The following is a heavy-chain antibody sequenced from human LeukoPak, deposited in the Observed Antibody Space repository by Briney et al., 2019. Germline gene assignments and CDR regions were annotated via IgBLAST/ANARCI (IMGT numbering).Heavy chain of an antibody. CDR2: INHSGST. J-gene: IGHJ5*02. CDR1: GYSISSGYY. V-gene: IGHV4-34*01. D-gene: IGHD6-19*01. Sequence: PSETLSLTCAVSGYSISSGYYWSWIRQPPGKGLEWIGEINHSGSTNYNPSLKSRVTISVDTSKNQFSLKLSSVTAADTAVYYCARDGPISSGWYLRVSWFDPWGQGTLVTVSS. CDR3: ARDGPISSGWYLRVSWFDP.